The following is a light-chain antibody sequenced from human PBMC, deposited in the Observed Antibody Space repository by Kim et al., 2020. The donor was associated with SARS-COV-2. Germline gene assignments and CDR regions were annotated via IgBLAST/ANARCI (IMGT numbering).Light chain of an antibody. CDR1: SSDVGGYNY. CDR3: SSYTSSSTLGV. V-gene: IGLV2-14*03. J-gene: IGLJ1*01. Sequence: QSITISCTGTSSDVGGYNYVSWYQQHPGKAPKLMIYDVSNRPSGLSNRFSGSKSGNTASLTISGLQAEDEADYYCSSYTSSSTLGVFGTGTKVTVL. CDR2: DVS.